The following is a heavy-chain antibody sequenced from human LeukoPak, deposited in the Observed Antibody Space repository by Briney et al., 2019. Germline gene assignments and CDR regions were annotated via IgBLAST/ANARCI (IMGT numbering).Heavy chain of an antibody. CDR2: IYYSGST. D-gene: IGHD5-18*01. V-gene: IGHV4-59*01. CDR3: ARGRYSYGSGYDY. J-gene: IGHJ4*02. CDR1: GGSISSYY. Sequence: SETLSLTCTVSGGSISSYYWSWIWQPPGKGLEWIGYIYYSGSTNYNPSLKSRVTISVDTSKNQFSLKLSSVTAADTAVYYCARGRYSYGSGYDYWGQGTLVTVSS.